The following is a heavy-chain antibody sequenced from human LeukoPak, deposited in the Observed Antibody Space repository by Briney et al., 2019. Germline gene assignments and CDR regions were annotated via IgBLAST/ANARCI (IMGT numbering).Heavy chain of an antibody. CDR3: VRDSYYHPDY. CDR2: IISDGSSA. CDR1: GFTFSSYW. J-gene: IGHJ4*02. D-gene: IGHD3-10*01. V-gene: IGHV3-74*01. Sequence: GGSLRLSCVASGFTFSSYWMHWVRRAPGKGLVWVSRIISDGSSATYADSVKGRFTISRDNAKNTMYLQMNSLRGEDTAVYYCVRDSYYHPDYWGQGTLVTVSS.